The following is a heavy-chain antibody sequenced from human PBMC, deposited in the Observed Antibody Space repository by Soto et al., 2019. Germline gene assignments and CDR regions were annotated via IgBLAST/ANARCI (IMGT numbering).Heavy chain of an antibody. Sequence: AVGSLRLSGAASGFTFSDYYMSWICQAPGKGLEWVSYISSSSSYTNYADSVKGRFTISRDNAKNSLYLQMNSLRAEDTAVYYCARSGKDYYDSSGYFDPWGQGTLVTVSS. CDR2: ISSSSSYT. CDR3: ARSGKDYYDSSGYFDP. D-gene: IGHD3-22*01. V-gene: IGHV3-11*06. CDR1: GFTFSDYY. J-gene: IGHJ5*02.